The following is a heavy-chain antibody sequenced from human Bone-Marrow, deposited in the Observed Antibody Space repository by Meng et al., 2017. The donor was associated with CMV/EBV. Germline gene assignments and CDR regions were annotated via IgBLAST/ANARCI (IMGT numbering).Heavy chain of an antibody. CDR3: ARDEAVAGTWDY. CDR1: GGSNSKGDYY. D-gene: IGHD6-19*01. V-gene: IGHV4-30-4*01. Sequence: TVSGGSNSKGDYYWSWIRQPPGKGLEWIGYIYYSGSTYYNPSLKSRVTISVDTSKNQFSLKLSSVTAADTAVYYCARDEAVAGTWDYWGQGTLVTVSS. CDR2: IYYSGST. J-gene: IGHJ4*02.